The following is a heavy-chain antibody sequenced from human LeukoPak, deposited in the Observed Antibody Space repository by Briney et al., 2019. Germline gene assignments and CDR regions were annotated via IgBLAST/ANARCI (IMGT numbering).Heavy chain of an antibody. CDR1: GFTFSTYG. Sequence: GGSLRLSCAASGFTFSTYGMHWVRQAPGKGLEWVAVISYDGSNKYYADSVKGRFTISRDNSKNTLYPQMNSLRAEDTAVYYCAKDGQYSSSSSYYFDYWGQGALVTVSS. D-gene: IGHD6-6*01. CDR3: AKDGQYSSSSSYYFDY. CDR2: ISYDGSNK. J-gene: IGHJ4*02. V-gene: IGHV3-30*18.